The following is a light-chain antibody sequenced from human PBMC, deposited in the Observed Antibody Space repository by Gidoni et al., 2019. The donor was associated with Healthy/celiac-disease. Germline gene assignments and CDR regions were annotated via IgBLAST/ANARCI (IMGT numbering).Light chain of an antibody. J-gene: IGKJ3*01. CDR3: QQSYSTPRGFT. Sequence: DIQMTQSPSSLSASVGDRVTIPCRASQSISSYLHWYQQKPGKARKLLIYAASSVQSGVPSRFSGSGSGTDFTLIISSLQTEDFATYYGQQSYSTPRGFTFGPGTKVEIK. CDR1: QSISSY. V-gene: IGKV1-39*01. CDR2: AAS.